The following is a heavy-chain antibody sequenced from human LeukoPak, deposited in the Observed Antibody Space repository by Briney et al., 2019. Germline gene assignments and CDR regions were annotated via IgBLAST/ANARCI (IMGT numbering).Heavy chain of an antibody. D-gene: IGHD6-13*01. Sequence: SETLSLTCTVSGGSISSYYWSRIRQPAGKGLEWIGRIYTSGSTNYNPSLKSRVTMSVDTSKNQFSLKLSSVTAADTAVYYCARGPNSSSWSNWFDPWGQGTLVTVSS. CDR1: GGSISSYY. J-gene: IGHJ5*02. CDR3: ARGPNSSSWSNWFDP. CDR2: IYTSGST. V-gene: IGHV4-4*07.